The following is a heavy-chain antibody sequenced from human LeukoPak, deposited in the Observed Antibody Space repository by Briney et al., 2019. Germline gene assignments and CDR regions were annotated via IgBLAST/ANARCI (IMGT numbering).Heavy chain of an antibody. CDR1: GYTLSSYY. Sequence: ASVKVSCKSSGYTLSSYYIHWVRQAPGQGLEWMGVINTSGGSTTYAQKFQGRVTMTRDTSTSTVYMDLSSLRSEDTAVYYCARGEQSMVRGLGGFDPWGQGTLVTVSS. V-gene: IGHV1-46*01. D-gene: IGHD3-10*01. J-gene: IGHJ5*02. CDR3: ARGEQSMVRGLGGFDP. CDR2: INTSGGST.